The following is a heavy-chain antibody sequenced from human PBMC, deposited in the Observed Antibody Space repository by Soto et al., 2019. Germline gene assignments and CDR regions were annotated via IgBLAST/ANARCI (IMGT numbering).Heavy chain of an antibody. J-gene: IGHJ6*02. V-gene: IGHV3-33*08. D-gene: IGHD2-15*01. Sequence: QVQLVESGGGVVQPGGSLRLSCTTSGFTFNTYGMHWVRQAPGKGREWVAIIWYDGSNKYYADSVKGRFTISRDNSKNTLYLQMNSLRAEDTALYYCARAECTGAYCYSWPFNYGVDVWGQGTTVTVSS. CDR1: GFTFNTYG. CDR3: ARAECTGAYCYSWPFNYGVDV. CDR2: IWYDGSNK.